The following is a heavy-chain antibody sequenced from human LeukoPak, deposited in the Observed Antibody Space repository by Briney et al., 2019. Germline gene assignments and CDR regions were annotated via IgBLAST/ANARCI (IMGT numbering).Heavy chain of an antibody. V-gene: IGHV1-69*05. CDR1: RGTFSSYA. CDR3: ASTDCTNGVCYTCDY. Sequence: SVKVSCKASRGTFSSYAISWVRKAPGQGLEWMGTIIPIFGTANYAQKFQGRVTITTDESTSTAYMELSSLRSEDTAVYYCASTDCTNGVCYTCDYWGQGTLVTVSS. CDR2: IIPIFGTA. D-gene: IGHD2-8*01. J-gene: IGHJ4*02.